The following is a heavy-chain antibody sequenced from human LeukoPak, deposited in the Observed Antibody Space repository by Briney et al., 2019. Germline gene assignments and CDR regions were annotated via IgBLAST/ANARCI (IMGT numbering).Heavy chain of an antibody. CDR1: GGSISSGSYY. J-gene: IGHJ5*02. CDR3: AALAVAGTMDWFDP. V-gene: IGHV4-61*02. CDR2: IYTSGST. D-gene: IGHD6-19*01. Sequence: SETLSLTCTVSGGSISSGSYYWSWIRQPAGKGLEWIGRIYTSGSTNYNPSLKSRVTISVDTSKNQFSLKLSSVTAADTAVYYCAALAVAGTMDWFDPWGQGTLVTVSS.